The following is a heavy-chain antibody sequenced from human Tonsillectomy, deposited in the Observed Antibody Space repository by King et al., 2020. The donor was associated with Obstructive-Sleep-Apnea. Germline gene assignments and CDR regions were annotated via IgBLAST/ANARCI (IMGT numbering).Heavy chain of an antibody. Sequence: VQLVESGGGLVQPGRSLRLSCAASGFTFDDYAMHWVRQAPGKGLEWVSGISWNSGSIGYAVSVKVRFTISRDNAKNSLYLQMNSLGDEDTALYYCAKDRGVGFGEGGGAFDIWGQGTMVTVSS. CDR2: ISWNSGSI. V-gene: IGHV3-9*01. D-gene: IGHD3-10*01. J-gene: IGHJ3*02. CDR1: GFTFDDYA. CDR3: AKDRGVGFGEGGGAFDI.